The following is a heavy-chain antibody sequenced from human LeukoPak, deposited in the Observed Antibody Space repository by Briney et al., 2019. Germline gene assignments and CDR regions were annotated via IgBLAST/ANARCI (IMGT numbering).Heavy chain of an antibody. V-gene: IGHV4-61*01. CDR2: IYYSGST. D-gene: IGHD3-10*01. CDR1: GGSVSSGSYY. Sequence: SETLSPTCTVSGGSVSSGSYYWSWIRQPPGKGLEWIGYIYYSGSTNYNPSLKSRVTISVDTSKNQFSLKLSSVTAADAAVYYCAGLLWFGEKYYFDYWGQGTLVTVSS. J-gene: IGHJ4*02. CDR3: AGLLWFGEKYYFDY.